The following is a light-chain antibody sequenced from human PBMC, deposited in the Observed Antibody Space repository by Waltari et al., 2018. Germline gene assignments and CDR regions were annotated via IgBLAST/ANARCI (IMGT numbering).Light chain of an antibody. CDR2: EVS. V-gene: IGLV2-14*01. J-gene: IGLJ3*02. CDR3: SSYTSSSTV. Sequence: QSALTQPASVSGSPGQSIPISCPGTSSDVGGYNYASWYQQHPGKAPKLMIYEVSNRPSGVSNRFSGSKSGNTASLTISGLQAEDEADDYCSSYTSSSTVFGGGTKLTVL. CDR1: SSDVGGYNY.